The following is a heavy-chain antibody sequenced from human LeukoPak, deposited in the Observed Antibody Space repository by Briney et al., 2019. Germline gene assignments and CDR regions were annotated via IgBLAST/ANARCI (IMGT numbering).Heavy chain of an antibody. CDR3: ARHGKGVTYFYTFDI. CDR2: VYASGAT. J-gene: IGHJ3*02. CDR1: GGSITNYY. Sequence: SETLSLTCTVSGGSITNYYWSWIRQPPGEGLEWIGYVYASGATNPNPSLKSRVTISVDTSKNQFSLKLSSVTAADTAVYYCARHGKGVTYFYTFDIWGQGTVVAVSS. D-gene: IGHD2/OR15-2a*01. V-gene: IGHV4-59*08.